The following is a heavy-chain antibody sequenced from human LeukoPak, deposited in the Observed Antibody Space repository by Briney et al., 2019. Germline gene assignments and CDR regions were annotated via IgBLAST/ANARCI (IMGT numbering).Heavy chain of an antibody. CDR3: ARDRIDNYYFYFYMDV. D-gene: IGHD2-15*01. CDR2: INAKSGVT. CDR1: GYTFTDYY. V-gene: IGHV1-2*02. Sequence: ASVKVSCKASGYTFTDYYMHWVRQAPGQGLEWMGWINAKSGVTNYSQKVQGRVTLTRDTSISTAYMELSRLRSDDTAVYFCARDRIDNYYFYFYMDVWGKGTTVTVSS. J-gene: IGHJ6*03.